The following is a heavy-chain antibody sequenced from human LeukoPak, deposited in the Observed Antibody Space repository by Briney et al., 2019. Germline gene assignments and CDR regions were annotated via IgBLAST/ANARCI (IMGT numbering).Heavy chain of an antibody. Sequence: SETLSLTCTVSGGSISSSSYYWGWIRQPPGKGLEWIGSIYYSGSTYYNPSLKSRVTISVDTSKNQFSLKLSSMTAADTAVYFCARERGGSKLSGLYGRDYYYMDVWGKGTTVTVSS. CDR1: GGSISSSSYY. J-gene: IGHJ6*03. CDR3: ARERGGSKLSGLYGRDYYYMDV. CDR2: IYYSGST. D-gene: IGHD3-16*01. V-gene: IGHV4-39*07.